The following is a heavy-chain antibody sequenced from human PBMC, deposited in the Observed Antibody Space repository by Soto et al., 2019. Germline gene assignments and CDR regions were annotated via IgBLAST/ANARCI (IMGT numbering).Heavy chain of an antibody. Sequence: SETLSLTCTVSGGSISSYYWSWIRQPPGKGLEWIGYIYYSGSTNYNPSLKSRVTISVDTSKNQFSLKLSSVTAADTAVYYCAGGLGYCTNGVCSNRNWFDPRGQGTLVTVSS. CDR1: GGSISSYY. V-gene: IGHV4-59*01. J-gene: IGHJ5*02. CDR2: IYYSGST. D-gene: IGHD2-8*01. CDR3: AGGLGYCTNGVCSNRNWFDP.